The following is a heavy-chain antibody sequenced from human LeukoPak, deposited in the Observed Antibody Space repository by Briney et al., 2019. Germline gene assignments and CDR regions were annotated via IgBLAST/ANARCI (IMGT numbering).Heavy chain of an antibody. Sequence: PGGSLRLSCAASGFTFSIYGMHWVRQAPGKGLEWVAFIRYDGSNKYYADSVKGRFTISRDNSKNTLYLQMNSLRAEDTAVYYCARRAAAWGDCWGQGTLVTVSS. D-gene: IGHD6-13*01. J-gene: IGHJ4*02. CDR2: IRYDGSNK. CDR3: ARRAAAWGDC. V-gene: IGHV3-30*02. CDR1: GFTFSIYG.